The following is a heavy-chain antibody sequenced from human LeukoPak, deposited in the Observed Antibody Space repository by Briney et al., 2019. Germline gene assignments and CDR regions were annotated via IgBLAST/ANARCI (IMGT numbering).Heavy chain of an antibody. CDR2: ISSSGSTI. CDR3: ATSFYYDSSGYQFDY. Sequence: PGGSLRLSCAASGFTFSDYYMSWIRQAPGKGLEWVSYISSSGSTIYYADSVKGRFTISRDNAKNSLYLQMNSLRAEDTAVYYCATSFYYDSSGYQFDYWGQGTLVTVSS. J-gene: IGHJ4*02. D-gene: IGHD3-22*01. V-gene: IGHV3-11*01. CDR1: GFTFSDYY.